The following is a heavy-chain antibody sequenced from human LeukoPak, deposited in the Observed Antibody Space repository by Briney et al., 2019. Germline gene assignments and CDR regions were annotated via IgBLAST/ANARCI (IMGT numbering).Heavy chain of an antibody. CDR2: IDYDGITT. CDR3: THLGWFDP. J-gene: IGHJ5*02. V-gene: IGHV3-74*01. Sequence: HPGGSLRLSCAASGFSLSTFWMHWVRQAPGKGLAWVSRIDYDGITTTYADSVKGRFTISRDNAKNTLYLQMNSLRAEDTAVYYCTHLGWFDPWGQGTLVTVSS. CDR1: GFSLSTFW.